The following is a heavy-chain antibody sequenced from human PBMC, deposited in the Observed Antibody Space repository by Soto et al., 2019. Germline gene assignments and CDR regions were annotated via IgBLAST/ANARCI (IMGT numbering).Heavy chain of an antibody. Sequence: QVQLVQCGAEVKKPGSSVKVSCKASGGTFSSYAISWVRQAPGQGLEWMGGIIPIFGTANYAQKFQGRVTITADESTSTAYMQLSSLRSEDTAVYYCASPNGAYSAHERYYAFDIWGQGTMVTVSS. V-gene: IGHV1-69*01. CDR3: ASPNGAYSAHERYYAFDI. CDR2: IIPIFGTA. CDR1: GGTFSSYA. D-gene: IGHD4-4*01. J-gene: IGHJ3*02.